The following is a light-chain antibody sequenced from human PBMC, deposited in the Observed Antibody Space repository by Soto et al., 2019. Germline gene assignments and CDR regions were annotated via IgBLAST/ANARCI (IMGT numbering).Light chain of an antibody. CDR2: GAS. Sequence: EIVLTQSPGTLSLSPGERATLSCRASQTVAGSYLAWYQQKPGQAPRLLIYGASNRAAGFPDRFSGSGSGTDFTLTISSLQSEDFAVYYCQQYNNWPPETFGQGTKVDIK. J-gene: IGKJ1*01. CDR1: QTVAGSY. CDR3: QQYNNWPPET. V-gene: IGKV3D-15*01.